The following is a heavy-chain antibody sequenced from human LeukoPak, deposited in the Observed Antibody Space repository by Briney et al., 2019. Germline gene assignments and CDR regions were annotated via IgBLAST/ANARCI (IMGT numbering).Heavy chain of an antibody. V-gene: IGHV3-23*01. Sequence: PGGSLRLSCAASGFTFSSYAMSWVRQAPGKGLEWVSAISGSGGSTYYADSVKGRFTISRDNSKNTLYLQMNSLRAEDTAVYYCAKDTQLRLGELSFFDYWGQGTLVNVSS. CDR1: GFTFSSYA. J-gene: IGHJ4*02. CDR2: ISGSGGST. D-gene: IGHD3-16*02. CDR3: AKDTQLRLGELSFFDY.